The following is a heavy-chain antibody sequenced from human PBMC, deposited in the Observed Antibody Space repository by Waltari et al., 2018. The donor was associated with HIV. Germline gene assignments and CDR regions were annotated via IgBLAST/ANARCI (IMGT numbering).Heavy chain of an antibody. CDR2: INHSGST. J-gene: IGHJ4*02. D-gene: IGHD6-19*01. Sequence: QVQPQQWGAGLLKPSETLSLTCAVHGGSFSASFWSWIPQPPGQGLEWIGEINHSGSTNYNPSLKSRVTISVDTSKNQFSLKLSSVTAADTAVYYCARGGPSGIAVAGTKGNFDYWGQGTLVTVSS. CDR3: ARGGPSGIAVAGTKGNFDY. V-gene: IGHV4-34*01. CDR1: GGSFSASF.